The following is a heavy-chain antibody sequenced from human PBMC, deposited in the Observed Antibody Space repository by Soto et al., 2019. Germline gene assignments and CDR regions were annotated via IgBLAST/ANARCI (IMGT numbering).Heavy chain of an antibody. D-gene: IGHD3-10*01. J-gene: IGHJ4*02. Sequence: PGGSLRLSCAASGFTFSSFWMSWVRQAPGKGLEWVANIKTDGSETHYVDSVKGRFTISRDNPKTSPFLQMNSLRVEDTAVYFCTSDRYPRFYHGSGSYPYYWGQGTPVTVSS. V-gene: IGHV3-7*03. CDR1: GFTFSSFW. CDR2: IKTDGSET. CDR3: TSDRYPRFYHGSGSYPYY.